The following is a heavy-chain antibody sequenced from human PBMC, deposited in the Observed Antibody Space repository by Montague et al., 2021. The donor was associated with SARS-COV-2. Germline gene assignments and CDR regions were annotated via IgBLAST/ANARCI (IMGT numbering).Heavy chain of an antibody. CDR2: IYGGGAYT. CDR1: GFSLSGYA. J-gene: IGHJ4*02. V-gene: IGHV3-23*03. CDR3: AKGSTGL. Sequence: SLRLSCAASGFSLSGYAMNWVRQAPGKGLEWVSVIYGGGAYTNYADSVKGRFTISRDDSKATVFLQMNGLRSDDTAMYYCAKGSTGLWGQGTLVTVSS. D-gene: IGHD1-1*01.